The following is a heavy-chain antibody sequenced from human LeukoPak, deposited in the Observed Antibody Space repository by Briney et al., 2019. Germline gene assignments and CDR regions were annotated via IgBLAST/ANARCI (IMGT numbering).Heavy chain of an antibody. CDR3: AKVGRGYIVDY. D-gene: IGHD3-16*01. V-gene: IGHV3-7*01. CDR1: GFTFSSYW. J-gene: IGHJ4*02. Sequence: PGGSLRLSCAASGFTFSSYWMSWVRQAPGKGLEWVANIKQDGSEKYYVDSVKGRFTISRDNAKNSLYLQMNSLRAEDTAVYYCAKVGRGYIVDYWGQGTLVTVSS. CDR2: IKQDGSEK.